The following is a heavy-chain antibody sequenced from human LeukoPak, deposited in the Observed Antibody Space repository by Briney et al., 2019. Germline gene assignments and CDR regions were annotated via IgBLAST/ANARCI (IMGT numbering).Heavy chain of an antibody. D-gene: IGHD3-10*01. CDR1: GFTFSDYY. V-gene: IGHV3-11*05. Sequence: PGGSLRLSCAASGFTFSDYYMSWIRQAPGKGLEWVSYISSSSSYTNYADSVKGRFTISRDNAKNSLYLQMNSLRAEDTAVYYCARDRSPMVRGVIIGHYGMDVWGQGTTVTVSS. J-gene: IGHJ6*02. CDR3: ARDRSPMVRGVIIGHYGMDV. CDR2: ISSSSSYT.